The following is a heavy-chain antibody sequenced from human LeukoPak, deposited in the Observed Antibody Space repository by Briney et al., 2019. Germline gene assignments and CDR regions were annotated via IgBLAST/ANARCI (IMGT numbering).Heavy chain of an antibody. CDR1: GFTFNSYA. J-gene: IGHJ4*02. CDR2: ISGSGGST. D-gene: IGHD2-15*01. Sequence: PGGSLRLSCAASGFTFNSYAMSWVRQAPGKGLEWVSAISGSGGSTYYADSVKGRFTISRDNSKNTLYLQMNSLRAKDTAVYYCAKAGPYCSGGSCYSNHFDYWGQGTLVTVSS. CDR3: AKAGPYCSGGSCYSNHFDY. V-gene: IGHV3-23*01.